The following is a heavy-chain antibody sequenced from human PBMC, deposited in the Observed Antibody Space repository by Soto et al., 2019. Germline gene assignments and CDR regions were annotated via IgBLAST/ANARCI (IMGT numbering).Heavy chain of an antibody. D-gene: IGHD1-26*01. J-gene: IGHJ4*02. CDR2: ISYDGGNE. Sequence: LRLSCAGSGFTFSSYGIHWVRQAPGKVLEWVALISYDGGNEKYTESVKDRFTISRDDSHNVAYLQMSSLRTEDTAMYYCAKDRYSGTYPTDFDYWGQGSLVTVSS. V-gene: IGHV3-30*18. CDR3: AKDRYSGTYPTDFDY. CDR1: GFTFSSYG.